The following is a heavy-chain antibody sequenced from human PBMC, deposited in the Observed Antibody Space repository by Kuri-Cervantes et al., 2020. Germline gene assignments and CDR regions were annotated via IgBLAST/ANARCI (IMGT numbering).Heavy chain of an antibody. J-gene: IGHJ6*02. CDR1: GYTFINYY. CDR3: ARVPAAKVWTVGDYYGMDV. V-gene: IGHV1-8*02. Sequence: ASVKVSCKASGYTFINYYVHWVRQAPGQGLEWMGWMNPNSGNTGYAQKFQGRVTMTRNTSISTAYMELSSLRSEDTAVYYCARVPAAKVWTVGDYYGMDVWGQGTTVTVSS. CDR2: MNPNSGNT. D-gene: IGHD2-2*01.